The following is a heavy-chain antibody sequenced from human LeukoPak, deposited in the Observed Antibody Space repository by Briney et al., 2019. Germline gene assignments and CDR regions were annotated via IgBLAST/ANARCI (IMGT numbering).Heavy chain of an antibody. CDR2: ISAYNANT. Sequence: ASVKVSCKASGYTFTSYGISWVRQAAGQGLEGMGWISAYNANTNYAQKLQGRVTMTTDTSTSTAYMELRSLRSHDTAVYYGAREGPNAFDIWGQGTMVTVSS. J-gene: IGHJ3*02. CDR1: GYTFTSYG. V-gene: IGHV1-18*01. CDR3: AREGPNAFDI.